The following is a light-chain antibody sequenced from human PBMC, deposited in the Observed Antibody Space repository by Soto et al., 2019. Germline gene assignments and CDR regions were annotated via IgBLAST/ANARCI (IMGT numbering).Light chain of an antibody. J-gene: IGKJ5*01. CDR2: LGS. CDR1: QSLLHSNGYNY. V-gene: IGKV2-28*01. CDR3: MQALQTPIA. Sequence: DIVMTQSPLSLPVTPGAPASISCRSSQSLLHSNGYNYLDWYLQKPGQSPQLLIYLGSNRASGVPDRFSGSGSGTDFTLKISRVEAEDVGVYYCMQALQTPIAFGQGTRLEI.